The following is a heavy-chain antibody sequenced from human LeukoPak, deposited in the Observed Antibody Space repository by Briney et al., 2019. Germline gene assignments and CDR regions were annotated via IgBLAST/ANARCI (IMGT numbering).Heavy chain of an antibody. D-gene: IGHD2-2*01. CDR1: GYTFTGYY. Sequence: ASVKVSCKTSGYTFTGYYMHWVRQAPGQGLEWMGWINPNSGGTNYAQNFQGWVTMTRDTSISTVYMELSRLRSDDMAVYYCARGCSSTNCPGAFDTWGQGTLVTVSS. CDR3: ARGCSSTNCPGAFDT. J-gene: IGHJ3*02. V-gene: IGHV1-2*04. CDR2: INPNSGGT.